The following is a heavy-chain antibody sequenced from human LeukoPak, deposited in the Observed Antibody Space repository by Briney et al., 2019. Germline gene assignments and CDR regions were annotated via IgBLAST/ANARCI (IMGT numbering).Heavy chain of an antibody. Sequence: GGSLRLSCAASGFTFSSYSMNWVRQAPGKGLEWVSSISSSDTYIYYADSVKGRFTISRDNAKNSLYLQMNSLRAEDTAVYYCARCGRLLGYYYFDYWGQGTLVTVSS. CDR1: GFTFSSYS. CDR3: ARCGRLLGYYYFDY. J-gene: IGHJ4*02. D-gene: IGHD1-26*01. V-gene: IGHV3-21*01. CDR2: ISSSDTYI.